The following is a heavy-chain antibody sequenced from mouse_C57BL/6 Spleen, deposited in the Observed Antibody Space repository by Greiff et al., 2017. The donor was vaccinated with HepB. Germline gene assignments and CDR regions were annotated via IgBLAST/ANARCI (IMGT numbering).Heavy chain of an antibody. Sequence: QVQLQQSGAELARPGASVKLSCKASGYTFTSYGISWVKQRTGQGLEWIGEIYPRSGNTYYNEKFKGKATLTADKSSSTAYMELRSLTSEDSAVYFCARRNELGQDYWGQGTTLTVSS. J-gene: IGHJ2*01. CDR3: ARRNELGQDY. CDR1: GYTFTSYG. CDR2: IYPRSGNT. D-gene: IGHD4-1*01. V-gene: IGHV1-81*01.